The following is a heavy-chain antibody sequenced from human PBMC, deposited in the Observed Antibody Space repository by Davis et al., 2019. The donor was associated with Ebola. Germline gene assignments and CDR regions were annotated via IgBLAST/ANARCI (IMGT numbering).Heavy chain of an antibody. CDR3: TTATVDGSAWLTS. V-gene: IGHV3-15*01. D-gene: IGHD5-24*01. CDR1: GFTLTNAW. Sequence: PGGSLRLSCAGSGFTLTNAWMSWVCQAPGKGLEWVGRIKSKTYGRTTDYAAPAKGRFPISRDDSKTTLYLQMHSLTTEDTAVYYCTTATVDGSAWLTSWGQGTLVTVSS. CDR2: IKSKTYGRTT. J-gene: IGHJ5*02.